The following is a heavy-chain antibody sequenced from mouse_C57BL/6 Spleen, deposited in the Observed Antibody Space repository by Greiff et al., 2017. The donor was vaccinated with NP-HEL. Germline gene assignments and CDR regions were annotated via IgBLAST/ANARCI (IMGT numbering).Heavy chain of an antibody. J-gene: IGHJ2*01. CDR3: ARAEQAEEREFDY. CDR2: INPSSGYT. V-gene: IGHV1-7*01. Sequence: VQLQQSGAELAKPGASVKLSCKASGYTFTSYWMHWVKQRPGQGLEWIGYINPSSGYTKYNQKFKDKATLTADKSSSTAYMQLSSLTYEDSAVYYGARAEQAEEREFDYWGQGTTLTVSS. CDR1: GYTFTSYW.